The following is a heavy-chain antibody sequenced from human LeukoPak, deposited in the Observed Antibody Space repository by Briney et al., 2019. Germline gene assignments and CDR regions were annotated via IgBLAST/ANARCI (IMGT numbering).Heavy chain of an antibody. CDR1: GFTLSNAW. Sequence: GGSLRLSCAASGFTLSNAWMSWVRQAPGKGLEWVGRIKSKTDGGTTDYAAPVKGRFTISRDDSKNTLYLQMSSLKTEDTAVYYCTTEYTIYGDYANDYWGQGTLVTVSS. CDR3: TTEYTIYGDYANDY. V-gene: IGHV3-15*01. J-gene: IGHJ4*02. CDR2: IKSKTDGGTT. D-gene: IGHD4-17*01.